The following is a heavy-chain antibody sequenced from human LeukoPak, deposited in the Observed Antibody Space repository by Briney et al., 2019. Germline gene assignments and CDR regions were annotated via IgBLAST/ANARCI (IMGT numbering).Heavy chain of an antibody. CDR3: ARDLSALRFEDWFDP. Sequence: PSETLSLTCTVSGGSISSYYWSWIRQPAGKGLEWIGRIYTSGSTNYNPSLKSRVTMSVDTSKNQFSLKLSSVTAADTAVYYCARDLSALRFEDWFDPWGQGTLVTVSS. CDR2: IYTSGST. D-gene: IGHD3-3*01. CDR1: GGSISSYY. V-gene: IGHV4-4*07. J-gene: IGHJ5*02.